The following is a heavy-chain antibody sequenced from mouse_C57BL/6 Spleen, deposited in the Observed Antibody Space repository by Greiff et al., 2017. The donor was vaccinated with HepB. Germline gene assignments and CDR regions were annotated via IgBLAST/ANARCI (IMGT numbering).Heavy chain of an antibody. Sequence: QVQLQQSGAELMKPGASVKLSCKATGYTFTGYWIEWVKQRPGHGLEWIGEILPGSGSTNYNEKFKGKATFTADTSSNTAYMQLSSLTTEDSAIYYCARGDDYDWGFYWYFDVWGTGTTVTVSS. CDR1: GYTFTGYW. CDR2: ILPGSGST. J-gene: IGHJ1*03. D-gene: IGHD2-4*01. CDR3: ARGDDYDWGFYWYFDV. V-gene: IGHV1-9*01.